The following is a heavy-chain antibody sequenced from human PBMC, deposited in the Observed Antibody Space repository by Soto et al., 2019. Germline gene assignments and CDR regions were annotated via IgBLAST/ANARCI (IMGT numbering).Heavy chain of an antibody. V-gene: IGHV3-30*18. D-gene: IGHD1-26*01. CDR2: ISYDGSNK. J-gene: IGHJ4*01. Sequence: QVQLVESGGGVVQPGRSLRLSCAASGFTFSSYGMHWVRQAPGKGLEWVAVISYDGSNKYYADSVKGRFTISRDNSKNTLYLQMNSLRAEDTAVYYCAKSGSAHDSFDYWGQGTLVTVSS. CDR1: GFTFSSYG. CDR3: AKSGSAHDSFDY.